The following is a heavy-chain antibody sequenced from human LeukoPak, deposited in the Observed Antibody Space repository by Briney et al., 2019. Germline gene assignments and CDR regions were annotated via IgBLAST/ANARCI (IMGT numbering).Heavy chain of an antibody. D-gene: IGHD3-9*01. CDR1: GFTFSDYY. V-gene: IGHV3-11*01. CDR3: ARTDYDILTGYHYWYFDL. J-gene: IGHJ2*01. Sequence: GGSLRPSCAASGFTFSDYYMSWIRQAPGKGLEWVSYISSSGSTIYYADSVKGRFTISRDNAKNSLYLQMNSLRAEDTAVYYCARTDYDILTGYHYWYFDLWGRGTLVTVSS. CDR2: ISSSGSTI.